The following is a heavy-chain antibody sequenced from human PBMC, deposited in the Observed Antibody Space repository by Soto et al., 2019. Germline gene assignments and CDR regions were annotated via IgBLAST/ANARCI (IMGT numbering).Heavy chain of an antibody. CDR3: ARADYYGSGSYYY. CDR1: GYTFTGYY. V-gene: IGHV1-2*02. CDR2: INPNSGGT. J-gene: IGHJ4*02. Sequence: ASVKVSCKASGYTFTGYYMHWVRQAPGQGLEWMGWINPNSGGTNYAQKFQGRVTMTRDTSISTAYMELSRLRSDDTAVYYCARADYYGSGSYYYGGQGTLVTVSS. D-gene: IGHD3-10*01.